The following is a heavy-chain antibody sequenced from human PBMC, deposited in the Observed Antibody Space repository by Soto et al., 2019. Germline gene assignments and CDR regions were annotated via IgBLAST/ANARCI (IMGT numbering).Heavy chain of an antibody. J-gene: IGHJ6*02. Sequence: SETLSLTCTVSGGSISSYYWSWIRQPPGKGLEWIGNIYYSGSTNYNPSLKSRVTISVDTSKNQFSLKLSSVTAADTAVYYCARDLRRGYSYGFQALRTPSTYGMDVWGQGTTVTVSS. V-gene: IGHV4-59*01. D-gene: IGHD5-18*01. CDR1: GGSISSYY. CDR2: IYYSGST. CDR3: ARDLRRGYSYGFQALRTPSTYGMDV.